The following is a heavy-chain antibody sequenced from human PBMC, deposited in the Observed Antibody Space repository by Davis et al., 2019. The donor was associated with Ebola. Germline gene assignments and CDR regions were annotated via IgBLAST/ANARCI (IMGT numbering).Heavy chain of an antibody. CDR1: GGSIGSYY. CDR3: ARAISGYTSGWSGAFDI. D-gene: IGHD6-19*01. V-gene: IGHV4-59*01. J-gene: IGHJ3*02. CDR2: VFHSGTT. Sequence: SETLSLPCTVSGGSIGSYYWSWIRQPPGKGLEWMGYVFHSGTTNQSPSLKSRVTISVDTSKNQFSLKLSSVTAADTAVYYCARAISGYTSGWSGAFDIWGQGTMVTVSS.